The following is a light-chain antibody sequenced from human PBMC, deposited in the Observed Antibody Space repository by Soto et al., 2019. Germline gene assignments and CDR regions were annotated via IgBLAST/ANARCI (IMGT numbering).Light chain of an antibody. J-gene: IGLJ3*02. Sequence: QSALTQPASVSGSPGQSITISCTGTSSDVGGYNYVSWFQQHPGKAPKLKIYEVSNRPSGVSNRFSSSKSGYTASLTISELQAEDEADYYCTSFTSSNTWVFGGGTKLTVL. CDR1: SSDVGGYNY. CDR3: TSFTSSNTWV. CDR2: EVS. V-gene: IGLV2-14*03.